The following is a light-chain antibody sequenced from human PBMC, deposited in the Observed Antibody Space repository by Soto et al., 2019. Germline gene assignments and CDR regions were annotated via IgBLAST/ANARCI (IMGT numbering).Light chain of an antibody. Sequence: EIVLTQSPATLSLSPGERATLSCRASQSVSSYLAWYQQKPGQAPRLLIYDASNRATGIPARFSGSGSGTDFTLTIGSLEPEDFAVYYCQQRETFGPGTKVDIK. V-gene: IGKV3-11*01. CDR3: QQRET. CDR2: DAS. CDR1: QSVSSY. J-gene: IGKJ3*01.